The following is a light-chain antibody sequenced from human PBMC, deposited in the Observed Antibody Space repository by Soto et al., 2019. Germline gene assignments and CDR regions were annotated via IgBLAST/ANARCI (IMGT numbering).Light chain of an antibody. CDR3: MQRTHWPPYT. V-gene: IGKV2-30*02. CDR1: QSLVHSDGNTY. J-gene: IGKJ2*01. Sequence: DVVMTQSPLSLPVTLGQPASISCRSSQSLVHSDGNTYLNWFQQRPGQSPRRLIYKVSNRDSGVPDRFSGSGSGTDFTLKISRVEAEDVGLYYCMQRTHWPPYTFGQGTKLEIK. CDR2: KVS.